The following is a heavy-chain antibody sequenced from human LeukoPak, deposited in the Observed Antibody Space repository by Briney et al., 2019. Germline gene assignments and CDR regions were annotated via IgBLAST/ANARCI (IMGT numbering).Heavy chain of an antibody. Sequence: GGSLRLSCTASGFSFTSYGMHWVRQGPGKGLEWVAVVRYDGSDEHYADSVKGRFTISRDNSKTTLYLQMNNLREEDTAVYYCARPNCGGECYFSGHGMDVWGQGTTVTVSS. CDR1: GFSFTSYG. CDR3: ARPNCGGECYFSGHGMDV. D-gene: IGHD2-21*01. V-gene: IGHV3-30*04. J-gene: IGHJ6*02. CDR2: VRYDGSDE.